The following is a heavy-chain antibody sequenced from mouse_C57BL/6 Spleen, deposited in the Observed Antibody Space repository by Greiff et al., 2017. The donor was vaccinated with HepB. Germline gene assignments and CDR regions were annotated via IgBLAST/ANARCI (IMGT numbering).Heavy chain of an antibody. V-gene: IGHV3-6*01. CDR1: GYSITSGYY. CDR3: AREAIYYDYDDYAMDY. J-gene: IGHJ4*01. D-gene: IGHD2-4*01. CDR2: ISYDGSN. Sequence: EVKLVESGPGLVKPSQSLSLTCSVTGYSITSGYYWNWIRQFPGNKLEWMGYISYDGSNNYNPSLKNRISITRDTSKNQFFLKLNSVTTEDTATYYCAREAIYYDYDDYAMDYWGQGTSVTVSS.